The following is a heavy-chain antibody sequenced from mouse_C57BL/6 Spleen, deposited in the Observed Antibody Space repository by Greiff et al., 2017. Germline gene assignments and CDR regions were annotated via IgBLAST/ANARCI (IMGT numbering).Heavy chain of an antibody. V-gene: IGHV1-55*01. CDR1: GYTFTSYW. D-gene: IGHD4-1*01. CDR2: IYPGSGST. J-gene: IGHJ3*01. Sequence: QVQLQQPGAELVKPGASVKMSCKASGYTFTSYWITWVKQRPGQGLEWIGDIYPGSGSTNYNEKFKSKATLTVDTSSSTAYMQLSSLTSEDSAVYYGARSLLLTGSAWFAYWGQGTLVTVSA. CDR3: ARSLLLTGSAWFAY.